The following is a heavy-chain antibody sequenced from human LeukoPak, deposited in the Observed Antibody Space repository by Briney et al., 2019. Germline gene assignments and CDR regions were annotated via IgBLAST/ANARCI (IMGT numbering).Heavy chain of an antibody. Sequence: SETLSLTCTVSGGSVSSYYWSWIRQPPGKGLEWIGFNFYTGSTNYNPSLKSRVTISVDTSKNQFSLKLTSVTAADTAVYYCAKGGASSLPFTYWGQGTLVTVSS. CDR1: GGSVSSYY. D-gene: IGHD1-26*01. J-gene: IGHJ4*02. CDR2: NFYTGST. CDR3: AKGGASSLPFTY. V-gene: IGHV4-59*02.